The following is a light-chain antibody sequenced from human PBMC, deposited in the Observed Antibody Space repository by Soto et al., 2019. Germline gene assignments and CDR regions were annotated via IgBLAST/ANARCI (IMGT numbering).Light chain of an antibody. CDR2: STN. CDR1: SGSVSTTYY. V-gene: IGLV8-61*01. CDR3: MLSMRGGLVV. Sequence: QAVVTQEPSFSVSPGGTVTLTCGLTSGSVSTTYYPSWYQQTPGQAPRTLIYSTNIRSSGVPDRFSGSILGNKAALTITGAQADDESDYHCMLSMRGGLVVFGGGTKLTVL. J-gene: IGLJ2*01.